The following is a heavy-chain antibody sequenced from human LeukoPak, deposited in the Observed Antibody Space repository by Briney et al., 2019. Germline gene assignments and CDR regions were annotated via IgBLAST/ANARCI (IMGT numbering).Heavy chain of an antibody. CDR3: ARGIGGYPDY. D-gene: IGHD3-16*02. V-gene: IGHV1-69*04. Sequence: SVNVSCKASGDTFSSYAISWVRQAPGQGLEWMGRIIPMLGIPSYAQKFQGRVTITADKSTSTAYMELRSLRSEDTAVYYCARGIGGYPDYWGQGTLVTVSS. J-gene: IGHJ4*02. CDR1: GDTFSSYA. CDR2: IIPMLGIP.